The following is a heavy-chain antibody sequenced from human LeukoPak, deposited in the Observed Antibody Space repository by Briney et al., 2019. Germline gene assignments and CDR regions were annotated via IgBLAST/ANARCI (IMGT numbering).Heavy chain of an antibody. Sequence: RSSETLSLTCAVYGGSFSGYYWSWIRQPPGKGLEWIGEINHSGSTNYNPSPKSRVTISVDTSKNQFSLKLSSVTAADTAVYYCARVFPIPAATRVRYGMDVWGQGTTVTVSS. D-gene: IGHD2-2*01. CDR2: INHSGST. J-gene: IGHJ6*02. V-gene: IGHV4-34*01. CDR1: GGSFSGYY. CDR3: ARVFPIPAATRVRYGMDV.